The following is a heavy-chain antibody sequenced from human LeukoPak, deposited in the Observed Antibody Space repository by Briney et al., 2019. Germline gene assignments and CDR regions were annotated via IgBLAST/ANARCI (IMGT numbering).Heavy chain of an antibody. CDR3: ARGVITMVRGVSAFDI. CDR2: IDAGNGNT. D-gene: IGHD3-10*01. V-gene: IGHV1-3*01. Sequence: GASVKVSCKASGYTFTSYAMHWVRQAPGQRLEWMGWIDAGNGNTKYSQKFQGRVTITRDTSASTAYMEPSSLRSEDTAVYYCARGVITMVRGVSAFDIWGQGTMVTVSS. CDR1: GYTFTSYA. J-gene: IGHJ3*02.